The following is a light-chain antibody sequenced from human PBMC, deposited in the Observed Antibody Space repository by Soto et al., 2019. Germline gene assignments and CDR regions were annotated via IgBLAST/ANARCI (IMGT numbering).Light chain of an antibody. CDR3: PVWDSSSDHVV. Sequence: SYELTQPPSVSVAPGQTARITCGGNNIGSKSVHWYQQKPGQAPVLVVYDDSDRPSGIPERFSGSNSGNTATLTISRVEAGGEADYYCPVWDSSSDHVVFGGGTQLTVL. V-gene: IGLV3-21*02. J-gene: IGLJ2*01. CDR1: NIGSKS. CDR2: DDS.